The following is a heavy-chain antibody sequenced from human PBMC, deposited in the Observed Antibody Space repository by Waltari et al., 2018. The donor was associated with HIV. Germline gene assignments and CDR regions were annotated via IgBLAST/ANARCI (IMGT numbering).Heavy chain of an antibody. Sequence: EVQLVESGGGLVQPGRSLRLSCAASGFTFDDYAMHWVRQAPGKGVEWVSGISWNGGSIGDADSVKGRFTITRDNAKNSLYLQMNSLRAEDTALYYCAKDLAPYGSHGWSLDYWGQGTLVTVSS. CDR3: AKDLAPYGSHGWSLDY. D-gene: IGHD6-19*01. J-gene: IGHJ4*02. CDR1: GFTFDDYA. V-gene: IGHV3-9*01. CDR2: ISWNGGSI.